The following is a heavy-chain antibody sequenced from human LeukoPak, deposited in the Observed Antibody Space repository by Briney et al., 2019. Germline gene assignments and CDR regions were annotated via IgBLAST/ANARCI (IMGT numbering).Heavy chain of an antibody. V-gene: IGHV3-21*01. J-gene: IGHJ6*02. CDR3: ARGLHLYGMDV. Sequence: GGSLRLSCAASGFTFSSYGMHWVRQAPGKGLEWVSSISSSSSYIYYADSVKGRFTISRDNAKNSLYLQMNSLRAEDTAVYYCARGLHLYGMDVWGQGTTVTVSS. CDR2: ISSSSSYI. CDR1: GFTFSSYG. D-gene: IGHD4-11*01.